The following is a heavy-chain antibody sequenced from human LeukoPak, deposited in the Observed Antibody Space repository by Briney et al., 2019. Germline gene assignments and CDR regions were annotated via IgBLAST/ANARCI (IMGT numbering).Heavy chain of an antibody. J-gene: IGHJ3*02. CDR2: ISPYNGNT. D-gene: IGHD6-19*01. V-gene: IGHV1-18*03. CDR3: ARDKEQWLVDAFDI. CDR1: SYTFSSYG. Sequence: ASVKVSCKASSYTFSSYGISWVRQAPGQGLEWMGWISPYNGNTNYAQKFQGRVTMTTDTSTSTVYMELRSLRSDDMAVYYCARDKEQWLVDAFDIWGQGTMVTVSS.